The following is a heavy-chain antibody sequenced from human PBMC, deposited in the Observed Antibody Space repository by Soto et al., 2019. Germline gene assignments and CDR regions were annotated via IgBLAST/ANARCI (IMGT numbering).Heavy chain of an antibody. CDR2: SKSKTDGGTT. J-gene: IGHJ4*02. CDR1: GFTFSNAW. D-gene: IGHD3-9*01. CDR3: TTKYDIVTGYYYYFDY. V-gene: IGHV3-15*07. Sequence: EVQLVESGGGLVKPGGSLRLSCAASGFTFSNAWMNWVRQAPGKGLDWVGRSKSKTDGGTTDYDAPVKCRFTISRDDSKNTLYLQMNRLTTEDTSVYYFTTKYDIVTGYYYYFDYWGQGTLVTFSS.